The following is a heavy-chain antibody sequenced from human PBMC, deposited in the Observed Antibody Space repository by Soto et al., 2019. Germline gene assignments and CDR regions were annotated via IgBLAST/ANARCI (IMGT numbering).Heavy chain of an antibody. CDR3: ARLGDYGDPPRF. CDR1: GDSFSSRYSY. D-gene: IGHD4-17*01. V-gene: IGHV4-39*01. CDR2: LFYTGST. J-gene: IGHJ4*02. Sequence: QLQLQESGPGLVKPSETLSLSCSVSGDSFSSRYSYWGWIRQPPGKGLEWIGSLFYTGSTYYNPSLKSRVTISVDSSKNQFSLKLTSMTSSDTAVYYCARLGDYGDPPRFWGQGTLVTVSS.